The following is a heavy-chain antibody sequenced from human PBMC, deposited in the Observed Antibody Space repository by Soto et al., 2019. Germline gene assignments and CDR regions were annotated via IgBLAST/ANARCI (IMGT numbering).Heavy chain of an antibody. J-gene: IGHJ6*03. CDR3: GTDLSAGGLDV. CDR1: GFSFGGHV. Sequence: EVQLVESGGGLIQPGGSLRLSCAASGFSFGGHVMHWVRQRPGKGLEWVSGIFHDSNTIGYADSVKGRFAVSRDNARNTLYLQMNSLTVDDTAVYYCGTDLSAGGLDVWGKGTSVTVS. V-gene: IGHV3-9*01. D-gene: IGHD3-10*01. CDR2: IFHDSNTI.